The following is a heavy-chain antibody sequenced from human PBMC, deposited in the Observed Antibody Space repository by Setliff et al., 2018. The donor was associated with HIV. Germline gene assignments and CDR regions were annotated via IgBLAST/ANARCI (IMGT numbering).Heavy chain of an antibody. CDR1: GFTFNAYD. CDR3: AKAGAVIIDQRLDS. V-gene: IGHV3-33*03. D-gene: IGHD1-26*01. CDR2: IWFDGDIK. Sequence: PGGSLRLSCTVSGFTFNAYDMHWVRQAPGRGLEWVAVIWFDGDIKYYADSVKGRFTISRDNSKNILYVQMNSLRVEDTAVYYCAKAGAVIIDQRLDSWGQGTLVTVSS. J-gene: IGHJ4*02.